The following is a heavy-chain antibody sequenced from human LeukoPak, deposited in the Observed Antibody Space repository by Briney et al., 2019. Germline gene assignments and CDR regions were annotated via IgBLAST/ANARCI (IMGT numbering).Heavy chain of an antibody. D-gene: IGHD3-3*01. Sequence: GGSLRLSCAASGFTFSSYAMSWVRQAPGKGLEWVSAISGSGGSTYYADSVKGRFTISRDNSKNTLYLQMNSLRAEDTAVYYCAKGRYYDFWSGRKTGPFDYWGQGTLVTVSS. V-gene: IGHV3-23*01. CDR1: GFTFSSYA. J-gene: IGHJ4*02. CDR3: AKGRYYDFWSGRKTGPFDY. CDR2: ISGSGGST.